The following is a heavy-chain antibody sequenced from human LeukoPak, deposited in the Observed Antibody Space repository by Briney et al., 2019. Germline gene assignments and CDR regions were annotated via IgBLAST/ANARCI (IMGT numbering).Heavy chain of an antibody. J-gene: IGHJ5*01. D-gene: IGHD3-22*01. CDR3: ARDLFLYYYDSSGYYIDS. Sequence: ASVKVSCKASGYTFTGYYMHWVRQAPGQGLEWMGGINHNSGGTNYAQKFQGRVTMTRDTSISTAYMELSRLRSDDTAVYYCARDLFLYYYDSSGYYIDSWGQGTLVTVSS. CDR2: INHNSGGT. CDR1: GYTFTGYY. V-gene: IGHV1-2*02.